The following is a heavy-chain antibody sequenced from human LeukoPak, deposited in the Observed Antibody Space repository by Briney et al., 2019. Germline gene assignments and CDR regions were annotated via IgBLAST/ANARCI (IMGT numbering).Heavy chain of an antibody. Sequence: GGSLRLSCVASGFTFSSYWMSWVRQAPGKGLEWVANIKQDGSEKYYVDSVKGRFTISRDNAKNSLYLQMNSLRAEDTAVYYCTTDPSYYYYGMDVWGQETTDTVSS. CDR3: TTDPSYYYYGMDV. V-gene: IGHV3-7*03. J-gene: IGHJ6*02. CDR2: IKQDGSEK. CDR1: GFTFSSYW.